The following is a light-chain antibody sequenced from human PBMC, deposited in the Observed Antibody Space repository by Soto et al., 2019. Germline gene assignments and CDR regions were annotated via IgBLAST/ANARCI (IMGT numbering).Light chain of an antibody. CDR3: QQYGSSPRT. Sequence: EIVLTQSPGTLSLSPGERATLSCRASQSLTGIYLAWYQQKPGQAPRLLIYGVSNRATGIPDRFSGSGSGTDFPLTISRLEPEDFAVYYCQQYGSSPRTFGQGTKVEIK. J-gene: IGKJ1*01. CDR1: QSLTGIY. V-gene: IGKV3-20*01. CDR2: GVS.